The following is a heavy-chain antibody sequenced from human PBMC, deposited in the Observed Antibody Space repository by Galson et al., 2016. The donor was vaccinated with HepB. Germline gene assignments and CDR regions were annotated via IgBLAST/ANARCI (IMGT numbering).Heavy chain of an antibody. J-gene: IGHJ4*02. Sequence: SLRLSCAASRFTFSNYNMNWVRQAPGKGLEWVSYISSTSTTIYYADSVKGRFTISRDNARNSRYLQMNSLRDDDTAVYYCERHLVLPMVRGVSDCWGQGTRVTVSS. CDR1: RFTFSNYN. D-gene: IGHD3-10*01. V-gene: IGHV3-48*02. CDR2: ISSTSTTI. CDR3: ERHLVLPMVRGVSDC.